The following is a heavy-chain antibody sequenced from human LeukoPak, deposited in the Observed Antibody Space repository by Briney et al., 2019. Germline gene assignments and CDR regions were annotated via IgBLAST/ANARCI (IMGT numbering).Heavy chain of an antibody. CDR1: GGSISSSSYY. CDR2: IYYSGST. Sequence: SETLSLTCTVSGGSISSSSYYWGWIRQPPGKGLEWIGSIYYSGSTYCNPSLKSRVTISVDTSKNQFSLKLSSVTAADTAVYYCAREKIGYYDGSGRGWFDPWGQGTLVTVSS. D-gene: IGHD3-22*01. CDR3: AREKIGYYDGSGRGWFDP. V-gene: IGHV4-39*07. J-gene: IGHJ5*02.